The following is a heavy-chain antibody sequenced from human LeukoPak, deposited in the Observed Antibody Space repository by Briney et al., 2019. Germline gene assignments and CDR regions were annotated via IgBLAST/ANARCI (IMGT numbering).Heavy chain of an antibody. CDR3: AILYAYDSSAPSLD. CDR2: INTNTGNP. D-gene: IGHD3-22*01. V-gene: IGHV7-4-1*02. Sequence: ASVKVSCKASGYTFTSYAMNWVRQAPRQGLEWMGWINTNTGNPTYAQGFTGRFVFSLDTSVSTAYLQISSLKAEDTAVYYCAILYAYDSSAPSLDWGQGTLVTVSS. CDR1: GYTFTSYA. J-gene: IGHJ4*02.